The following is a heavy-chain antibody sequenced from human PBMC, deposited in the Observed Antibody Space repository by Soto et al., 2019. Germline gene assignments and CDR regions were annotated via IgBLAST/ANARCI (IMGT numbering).Heavy chain of an antibody. CDR3: ARDWLDILNGYPYGMDV. CDR1: GYTFTSYG. Sequence: QVQLVQSGAEVKKPGASVKVSCKASGYTFTSYGISWVRQAPGQGLEWMGWISAYNGNTNYAQKLQGRVTMTTDTSTSPAYMELRSLRSDDTAVYYCARDWLDILNGYPYGMDVWGQGTTVTVSS. CDR2: ISAYNGNT. D-gene: IGHD3-9*01. J-gene: IGHJ6*02. V-gene: IGHV1-18*01.